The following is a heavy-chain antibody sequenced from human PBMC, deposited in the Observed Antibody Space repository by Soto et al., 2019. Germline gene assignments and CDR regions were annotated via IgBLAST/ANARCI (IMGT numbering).Heavy chain of an antibody. J-gene: IGHJ4*02. V-gene: IGHV4-31*03. D-gene: IGHD3-10*01. CDR2: IYYSGST. Sequence: QVQLQESGPGLVKPSQTLSLTCTVSGGSISSGGYYWSWIRQHPGKGLEWIGYIYYSGSTYYNPSLNSGVNISVATSKNQFSLKLGSVTAADTAVYYCARERGGPYGFFDYWGQGTLVTVSS. CDR3: ARERGGPYGFFDY. CDR1: GGSISSGGYY.